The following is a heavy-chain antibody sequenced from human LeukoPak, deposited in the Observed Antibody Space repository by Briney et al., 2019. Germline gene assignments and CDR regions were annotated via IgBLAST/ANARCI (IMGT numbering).Heavy chain of an antibody. V-gene: IGHV4-59*11. CDR2: IYYSGST. J-gene: IGHJ6*03. Sequence: PSETLSLTCTVSGGSISSHYWIWIRQPPGKGLEWIGYIYYSGSTNYNPSPKSRVTISVDTSKNQFSLKLSSVTAADTAVYYCARSKRQNYYYYYMDVWGKGTTVTVSS. CDR1: GGSISSHY. CDR3: ARSKRQNYYYYYMDV.